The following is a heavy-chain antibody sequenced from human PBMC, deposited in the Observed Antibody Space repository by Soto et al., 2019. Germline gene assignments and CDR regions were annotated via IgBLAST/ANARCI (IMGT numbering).Heavy chain of an antibody. Sequence: QVQLVQSGAEVKKPGSSVKVSCKASAGTFSSYTISWVRQAPGQGLEWMGRIISILGIANYAQKFQGRVTXPXXXSXXPAYVELSSRTSGDTAVYYCASIRYSDWLVTSNSTDYGMDVWGQGPRVTVSS. J-gene: IGHJ6*02. D-gene: IGHD3-9*01. CDR2: IISILGIA. CDR1: AGTFSSYT. CDR3: ASIRYSDWLVTSNSTDYGMDV. V-gene: IGHV1-69*02.